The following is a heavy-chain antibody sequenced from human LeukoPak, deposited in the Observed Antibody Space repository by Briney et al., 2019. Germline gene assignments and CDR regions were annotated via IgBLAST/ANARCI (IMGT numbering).Heavy chain of an antibody. CDR2: IHYSGRT. D-gene: IGHD1-26*01. Sequence: SETLSLTCTVSGGSISTSSYYWGWIRQPPAKGLEWIGTIHYSGRTYYSPSLKSRVTISVDTSKNQFSLKMSSVTAADTAIYYCARNSGNYLGWFDPWGQGTLVTVSS. CDR3: ARNSGNYLGWFDP. J-gene: IGHJ5*02. V-gene: IGHV4-39*01. CDR1: GGSISTSSYY.